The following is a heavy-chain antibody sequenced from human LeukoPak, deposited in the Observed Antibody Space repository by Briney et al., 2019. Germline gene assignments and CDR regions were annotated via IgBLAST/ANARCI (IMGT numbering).Heavy chain of an antibody. Sequence: GGSLRLSCAASGFTFSSYSMNWVRQAPGKGLEWVSSISSSSSYIYYADSVKGRFTISRDNAKNSLYLQMNSLRAEDTAVYYCARDPPYYYDSSGYREGYWGQGTLVTVSS. CDR2: ISSSSSYI. D-gene: IGHD3-22*01. J-gene: IGHJ4*02. CDR1: GFTFSSYS. V-gene: IGHV3-21*01. CDR3: ARDPPYYYDSSGYREGY.